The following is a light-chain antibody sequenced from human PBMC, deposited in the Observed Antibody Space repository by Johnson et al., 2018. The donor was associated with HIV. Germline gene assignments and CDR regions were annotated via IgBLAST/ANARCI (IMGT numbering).Light chain of an antibody. CDR2: KNN. Sequence: QSVLTQPPSVSAAPGQKVTISCSGSSSNIGNNYVSWYRQLPGTAPKLLIYKNNERPSGIPDRFSGSKSGTSATLGITGLQTGDEADYYCGTWDTSLSAGGVFGTGTKVTVL. CDR3: GTWDTSLSAGGV. J-gene: IGLJ1*01. V-gene: IGLV1-51*02. CDR1: SSNIGNNY.